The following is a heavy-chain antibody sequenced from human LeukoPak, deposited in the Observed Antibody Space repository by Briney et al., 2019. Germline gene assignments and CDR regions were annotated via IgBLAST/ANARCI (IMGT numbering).Heavy chain of an antibody. J-gene: IGHJ6*02. V-gene: IGHV1-46*01. CDR3: ARDGLLTTVAYYYYYGMDV. D-gene: IGHD4-23*01. Sequence: ASVKVSCKASGYTFTGYYMHWVRQAPGQGLEWMGIINPSGGSTSYAQKFQGRVTMTRDTSTSTVYMELSSLRSEDTAVYYCARDGLLTTVAYYYYYGMDVWGQGTTVTVSS. CDR2: INPSGGST. CDR1: GYTFTGYY.